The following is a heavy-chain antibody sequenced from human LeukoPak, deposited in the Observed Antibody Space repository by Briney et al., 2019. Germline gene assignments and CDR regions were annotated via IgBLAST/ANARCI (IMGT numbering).Heavy chain of an antibody. V-gene: IGHV1-2*06. Sequence: ASVKVSCKTSGYTFTDSYIHWARHAPGQGLEWMGRTNPNSGDPNYPQKLQGRVTMTTDRSTSTAYMELRSLRSDDTAVYYCARQVDADYYYYMDVWGKGTTVTVSS. CDR2: TNPNSGDP. CDR1: GYTFTDSY. J-gene: IGHJ6*03. D-gene: IGHD5-12*01. CDR3: ARQVDADYYYYMDV.